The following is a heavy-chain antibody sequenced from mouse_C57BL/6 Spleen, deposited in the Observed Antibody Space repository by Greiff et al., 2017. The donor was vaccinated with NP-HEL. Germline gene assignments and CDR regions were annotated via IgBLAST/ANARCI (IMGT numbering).Heavy chain of an antibody. V-gene: IGHV1-81*01. Sequence: VQLQQSGAELARPGASVKLSCKASGYTFTSYGISWVKQRTGQGLEWIGEIYPRSGNTYYNEKFKGKATLTADKSSSTAYMELRSLTSEDSAVYFCARRTSYGPWYFDVWGTGTTVTVSS. CDR1: GYTFTSYG. J-gene: IGHJ1*03. D-gene: IGHD1-2*01. CDR3: ARRTSYGPWYFDV. CDR2: IYPRSGNT.